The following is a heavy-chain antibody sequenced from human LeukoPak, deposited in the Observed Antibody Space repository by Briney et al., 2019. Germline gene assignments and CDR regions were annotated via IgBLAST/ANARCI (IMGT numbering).Heavy chain of an antibody. CDR1: GFTFSSYA. CDR3: AKDPGERHRWFGEDPAAFDY. CDR2: ISGSGGST. Sequence: GGSLRLSCAASGFTFSSYAMSWVRQAPGKGLEWVSAISGSGGSTYYADSVKGRFTISRDNSKNTLYLQMNSLRAEDTAVYYCAKDPGERHRWFGEDPAAFDYWGRGTLVTVSS. J-gene: IGHJ4*02. V-gene: IGHV3-23*01. D-gene: IGHD3-10*01.